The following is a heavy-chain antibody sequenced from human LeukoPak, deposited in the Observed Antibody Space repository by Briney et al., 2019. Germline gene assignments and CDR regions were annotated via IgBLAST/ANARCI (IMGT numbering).Heavy chain of an antibody. V-gene: IGHV3-7*03. CDR2: IKQDGSEK. CDR3: ANIRGG. J-gene: IGHJ4*02. Sequence: GGSLRLSCAASGFTFNGYWMTWVRQAPGKGLEWVANIKQDGSEKLYVDSVKGRFAISRDNAKNSLYLQMNSLRVEDTAVYYCANIRGGWGQGTLVTVSS. D-gene: IGHD3-16*01. CDR1: GFTFNGYW.